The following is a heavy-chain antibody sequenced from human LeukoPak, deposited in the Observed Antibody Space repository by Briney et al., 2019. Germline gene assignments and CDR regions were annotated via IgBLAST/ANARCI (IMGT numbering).Heavy chain of an antibody. J-gene: IGHJ6*03. CDR2: IKQDGSEK. CDR3: ARGPYSAKNYYYYYYMDV. Sequence: GGSLRLSCEGSEFSFSSYWMSWVRQAPGKGLEWVAKIKQDGSEKYYVDSVKGRFTISRDNAKKSMYLTMNSLRVEDTAVYYCARGPYSAKNYYYYYYMDVWGKGTTVTVSS. CDR1: EFSFSSYW. D-gene: IGHD2-15*01. V-gene: IGHV3-7*01.